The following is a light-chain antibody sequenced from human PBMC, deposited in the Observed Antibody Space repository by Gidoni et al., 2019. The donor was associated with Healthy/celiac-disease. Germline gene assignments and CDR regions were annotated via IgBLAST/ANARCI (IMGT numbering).Light chain of an antibody. CDR2: LGS. CDR1: QSLLHSKGYNY. CDR3: MQGLQTPWT. V-gene: IGKV2-28*01. Sequence: DIVLTQLPLPLPVTPGEPASISSMSRQSLLHSKGYNYLDWYLHKPGQSPQLLIYLGSNRASWGPDRFSDGGAGTDFTLKISRVEAEDVGVYYCMQGLQTPWTFGQGTKVEIK. J-gene: IGKJ1*01.